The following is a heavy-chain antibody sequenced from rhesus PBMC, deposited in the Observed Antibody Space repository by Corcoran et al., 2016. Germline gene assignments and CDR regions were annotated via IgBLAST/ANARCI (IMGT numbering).Heavy chain of an antibody. CDR1: GGSISSHS. CDR2: ISGSGGST. V-gene: IGHV4-173*01. Sequence: QLQLQESGPGLVKPSETLSLTCAVSGGSISSHSWSWIRQPPGKGLEWIVRISGSGGSTDYNPSLKSRVTISTDTSKNQFSLKLSSVTAADTAVYYCARGITGTNPLDYWGQGVLVTVSS. D-gene: IGHD1-7*02. CDR3: ARGITGTNPLDY. J-gene: IGHJ4*01.